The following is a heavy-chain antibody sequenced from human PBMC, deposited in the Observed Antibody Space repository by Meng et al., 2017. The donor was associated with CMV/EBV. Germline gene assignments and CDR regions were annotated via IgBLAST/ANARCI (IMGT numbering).Heavy chain of an antibody. D-gene: IGHD6-13*01. J-gene: IGHJ5*02. CDR3: AHRLGSSWSNWFDP. V-gene: IGHV2-5*01. Sequence: SGPTLVKPTQTLTLTCTFSGFSLSTSGGGVGWIRQPPGKALEWLALIYWNDDKRYSPSLKSRLTITKDTSKNQVVLTMNNMDPVDTATYYCAHRLGSSWSNWFDPWGQGTLVTVSS. CDR1: GFSLSTSGGG. CDR2: IYWNDDK.